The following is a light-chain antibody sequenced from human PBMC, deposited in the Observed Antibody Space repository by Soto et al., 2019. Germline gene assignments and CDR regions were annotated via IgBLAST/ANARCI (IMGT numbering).Light chain of an antibody. Sequence: QSVLTQPHSVSRSPGQSVTISCTGASSDIGSYDFVSWYQQHPGKAPELLIFDVFKRPSGVPIRFSGSKSGNTASLTISGLQAEDEGDYYCCSYAGRFTYVFGSGTKVTV. V-gene: IGLV2-11*01. J-gene: IGLJ1*01. CDR3: CSYAGRFTYV. CDR1: SSDIGSYDF. CDR2: DVF.